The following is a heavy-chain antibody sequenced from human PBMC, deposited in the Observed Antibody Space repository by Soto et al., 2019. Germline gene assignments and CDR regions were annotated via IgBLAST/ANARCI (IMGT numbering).Heavy chain of an antibody. Sequence: QVQLVLSGAEVKKPGASVKVSCKASGYTFTSYGISWVRQAPGQGLEWMGWISAYNGNTNYAQKLQGRVTMTTDTSTSTAYMELRSLRSDDTAVYYCARDQRAYYDSSGKDAFDIWGQGTMVTVSS. D-gene: IGHD3-22*01. J-gene: IGHJ3*02. CDR2: ISAYNGNT. CDR3: ARDQRAYYDSSGKDAFDI. CDR1: GYTFTSYG. V-gene: IGHV1-18*01.